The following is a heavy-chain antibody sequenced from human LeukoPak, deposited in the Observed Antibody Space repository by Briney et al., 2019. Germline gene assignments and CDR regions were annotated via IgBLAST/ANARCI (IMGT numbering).Heavy chain of an antibody. V-gene: IGHV1-3*01. D-gene: IGHD5-24*01. CDR1: GYTFTSYA. CDR2: INAGNGNT. Sequence: ASVKVSCKASGYTFTSYAMHWVRQAPGQRLEWMGWINAGNGNTKYSQKFQGRVTITRDTSASTAYMELSSLRSEDTVVYYCARAPPRDGLEDFDYWGQGTLVTVSS. J-gene: IGHJ4*02. CDR3: ARAPPRDGLEDFDY.